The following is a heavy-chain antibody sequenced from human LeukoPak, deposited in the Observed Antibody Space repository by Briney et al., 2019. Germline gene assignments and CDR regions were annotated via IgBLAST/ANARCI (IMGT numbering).Heavy chain of an antibody. D-gene: IGHD6-19*01. CDR2: IKQDGSEK. CDR1: GFTFSSYW. Sequence: PGGSLRLSCAASGFTFSSYWMSWVRQAPGKGLEWVANIKQDGSEKYYVDSVKGRFTISRGNAKNSLYPQMNSLRAEDTAVYYCARSGIAVYDGAWFDPWGQGTLVTVSS. J-gene: IGHJ5*02. CDR3: ARSGIAVYDGAWFDP. V-gene: IGHV3-7*01.